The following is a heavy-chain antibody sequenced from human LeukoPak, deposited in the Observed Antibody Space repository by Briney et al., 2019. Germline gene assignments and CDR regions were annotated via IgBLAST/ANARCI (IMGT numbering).Heavy chain of an antibody. V-gene: IGHV3-33*01. CDR3: ARDFGWFGEYYYYGMDV. Sequence: SGRSLRLSCAASGFTFSSYGMHWVRQAPGKGLEWVAVIWYVGSNKYYADSVKGRFTISRDNSKNTLYLQMNSLRAEDTAVYYCARDFGWFGEYYYYGMDVWGQGTTVTVSS. J-gene: IGHJ6*02. CDR2: IWYVGSNK. CDR1: GFTFSSYG. D-gene: IGHD3-10*01.